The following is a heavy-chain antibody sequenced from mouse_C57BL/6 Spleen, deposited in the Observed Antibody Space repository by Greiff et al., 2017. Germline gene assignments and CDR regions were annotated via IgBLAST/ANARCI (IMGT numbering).Heavy chain of an antibody. V-gene: IGHV1-59*01. J-gene: IGHJ4*01. D-gene: IGHD1-1*01. CDR1: GYTFTSYW. CDR3: ARRYDSSYDYDAMDY. CDR2: LDPSDSYT. Sequence: QVQLLQSGAELVRPGTSVKLSCKASGYTFTSYWMHWVQQRPGQGLEWIGVLDPSDSYTTYNQKFKGKATFTVGTASSTAYMQLSSVTPEDSAVYYCARRYDSSYDYDAMDYWGQGTSVTVSS.